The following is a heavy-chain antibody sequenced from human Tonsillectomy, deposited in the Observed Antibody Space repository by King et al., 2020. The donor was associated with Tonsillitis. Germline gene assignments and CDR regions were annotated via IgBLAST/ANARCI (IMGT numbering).Heavy chain of an antibody. D-gene: IGHD6-13*01. CDR1: GGTFSSYG. CDR2: VIPVFGTA. Sequence: QLVQSGAEVKKPGSSVKVSCKASGGTFSSYGINWVRQAPGQGLEWMGGVIPVFGTANYAQKFRGRLTVAADESTGTAYMELSILRSEDTAVYYCASTPRYSSRWYKATDYWFDPWGQGTLVTVSS. V-gene: IGHV1-69*01. J-gene: IGHJ5*02. CDR3: ASTPRYSSRWYKATDYWFDP.